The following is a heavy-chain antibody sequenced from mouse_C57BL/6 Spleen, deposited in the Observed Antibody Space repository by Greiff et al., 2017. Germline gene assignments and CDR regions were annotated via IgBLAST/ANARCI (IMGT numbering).Heavy chain of an antibody. CDR2: IYPGDGDT. D-gene: IGHD4-1*01. J-gene: IGHJ3*01. CDR1: GYAFSSYW. Sequence: VQLQQSGAELVKPGASVKISCKASGYAFSSYWMNWVKQRPGKGLEWIGQIYPGDGDTNYNGKFKGKATLTADKSSNTAYMQLRSLTSEDSAVYFWARDWDFPWFAYWGQGTLVTVSA. CDR3: ARDWDFPWFAY. V-gene: IGHV1-80*01.